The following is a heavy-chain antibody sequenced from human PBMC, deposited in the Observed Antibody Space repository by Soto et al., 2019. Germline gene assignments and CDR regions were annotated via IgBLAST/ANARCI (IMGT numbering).Heavy chain of an antibody. V-gene: IGHV3-23*01. CDR1: GFTFSSYA. D-gene: IGHD6-13*01. Sequence: EVQLLESGGGLVQPGGSLRLSCAASGFTFSSYAMSWVRQAPGKGLEWFSAISGSGGSTYYADSVKGRFTISRDNSKNTLYLQMNSLRAEDTAVYYCAKLWGQQLVQAYYFDYWGQGTLVTVSS. CDR3: AKLWGQQLVQAYYFDY. CDR2: ISGSGGST. J-gene: IGHJ4*02.